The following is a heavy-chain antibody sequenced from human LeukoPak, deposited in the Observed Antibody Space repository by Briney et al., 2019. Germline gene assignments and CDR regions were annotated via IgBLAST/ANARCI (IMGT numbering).Heavy chain of an antibody. Sequence: SETLSLTCAVSGGSISSGGYSWSWIRQPPGKGLEWIGYIYHSGSTYYNPSLKSRVTISVGKSKNQFSLKLSSVTAADTAVYYCARGDRYSSGWYLFDYWGQGTLVTVSS. D-gene: IGHD6-19*01. CDR2: IYHSGST. V-gene: IGHV4-30-2*01. CDR3: ARGDRYSSGWYLFDY. CDR1: GGSISSGGYS. J-gene: IGHJ4*02.